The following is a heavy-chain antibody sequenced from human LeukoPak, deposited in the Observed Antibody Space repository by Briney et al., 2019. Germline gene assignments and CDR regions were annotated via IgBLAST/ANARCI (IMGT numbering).Heavy chain of an antibody. J-gene: IGHJ6*02. CDR3: AVWDIVVVPAAYYGMDV. CDR2: INPSGGST. D-gene: IGHD2-2*01. V-gene: IGHV1-46*01. Sequence: ASVNVSCKVSGYTLTELSMHWVRQAPGQGLEWMGIINPSGGSTSYAQKFQGRVTMTRDTSTSTVYMELSSLRSEDTAVYYCAVWDIVVVPAAYYGMDVWGQGTTVTVSS. CDR1: GYTLTELS.